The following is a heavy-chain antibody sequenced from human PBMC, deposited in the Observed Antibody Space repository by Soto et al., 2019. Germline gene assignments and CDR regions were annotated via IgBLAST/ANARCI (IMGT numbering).Heavy chain of an antibody. CDR1: GGTFSSYA. CDR2: IIPIFGTA. CDR3: ARARSGGWSYFDY. Sequence: QVQLVQSGAEVKKPGSSVKVSCKASGGTFSSYAISWVRQAPGQGLEWMGGIIPIFGTANYGQKFQGRVTSTPDEATSNAYMEPGSLSSEDPAVYYCARARSGGWSYFDYWGQGTLVTVSS. D-gene: IGHD2-15*01. V-gene: IGHV1-69*05. J-gene: IGHJ4*02.